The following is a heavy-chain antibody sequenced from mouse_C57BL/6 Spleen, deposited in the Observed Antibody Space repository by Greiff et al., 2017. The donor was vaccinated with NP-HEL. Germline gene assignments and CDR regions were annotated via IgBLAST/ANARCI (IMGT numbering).Heavy chain of an antibody. CDR1: GFTFSSYA. CDR3: ARDGDSNYGYFDV. V-gene: IGHV5-4*01. Sequence: EVKLVESGGGLVKPGGSLKLSCAASGFTFSSYAMSWVRQTPEKRLEWVATISDGGSYTYYPDNVKGRFTISRDNAKNNLYLQMSHLKSEDTAMYYCARDGDSNYGYFDVWGTGTTVTVSS. CDR2: ISDGGSYT. J-gene: IGHJ1*03. D-gene: IGHD2-5*01.